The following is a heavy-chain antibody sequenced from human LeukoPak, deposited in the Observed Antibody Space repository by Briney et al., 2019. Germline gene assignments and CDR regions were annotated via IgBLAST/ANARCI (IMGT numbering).Heavy chain of an antibody. CDR1: GFTFSSYG. CDR3: ARDQSYGTFDY. J-gene: IGHJ4*02. V-gene: IGHV3-33*01. D-gene: IGHD5-18*01. Sequence: GGSLRLSCAASGFTFSSYGMHWVRQAPGKGLEWVAVIWYDGSNKYYADSVNGRFTISRDNSKNTLYLQMNRLRAEDTAVYYCARDQSYGTFDYWGQGTLVTVSS. CDR2: IWYDGSNK.